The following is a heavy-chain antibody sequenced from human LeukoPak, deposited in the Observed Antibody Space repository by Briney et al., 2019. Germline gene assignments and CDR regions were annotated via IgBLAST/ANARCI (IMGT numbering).Heavy chain of an antibody. CDR3: ARGTTGATDY. D-gene: IGHD1-14*01. CDR2: IYYSGST. J-gene: IGHJ4*02. Sequence: PSETLSLTCTVSGGSISSGGYYWSWIRQHPGKGLEWIGYIYYSGSTYCNPSLKSRVTISVDTSKNQFSLKLSSVTAADTAVYYCARGTTGATDYWGQGTLVTVSS. CDR1: GGSISSGGYY. V-gene: IGHV4-31*03.